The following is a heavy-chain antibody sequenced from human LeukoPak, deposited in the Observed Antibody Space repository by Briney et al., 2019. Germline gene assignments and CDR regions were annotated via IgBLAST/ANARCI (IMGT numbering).Heavy chain of an antibody. CDR2: IYYSGST. J-gene: IGHJ4*02. CDR3: ARYYCSGGSCYHPGFDY. CDR1: VGSISSYY. Sequence: SETLSLTCTVSVGSISSYYWSWIRQPPGKGLEWIGHIYYSGSTNYNPSLKSRVTISVDTSKNQFSLKLTSVTAADTAVYYCARYYCSGGSCYHPGFDYWGQGTLVTVSS. D-gene: IGHD2-15*01. V-gene: IGHV4-59*08.